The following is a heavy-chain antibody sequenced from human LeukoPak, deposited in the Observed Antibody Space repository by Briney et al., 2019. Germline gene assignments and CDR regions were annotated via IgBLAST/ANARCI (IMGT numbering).Heavy chain of an antibody. CDR1: GGSFSGYY. CDR2: INHSGST. CDR3: ARGPAAIFGVVIIPIDY. V-gene: IGHV4-34*01. D-gene: IGHD3-3*01. Sequence: SETLSLTCAVYGGSFSGYYWSWIRQPPGKGLEWIGEINHSGSTNYNPSLKSRVTISADTSKNQFSLKLSSVTAADTAVYYCARGPAAIFGVVIIPIDYWAREPWSPSPQ. J-gene: IGHJ4*02.